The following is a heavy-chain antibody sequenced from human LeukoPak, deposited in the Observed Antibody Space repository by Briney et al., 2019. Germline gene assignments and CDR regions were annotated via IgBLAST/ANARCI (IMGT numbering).Heavy chain of an antibody. CDR2: IKQDGSEK. D-gene: IGHD3-10*01. J-gene: IGHJ5*02. V-gene: IGHV3-7*01. CDR3: ARTGKWFGGGQRFHP. CDR1: GFTFSSYW. Sequence: PGGSLRLSCAASGFTFSSYWMSWVPQAPGKGLEWVANIKQDGSEKYYVDSVKGRFTISRDKAKNPLYLQMNSLRAEDTAVYGCARTGKWFGGGQRFHPWGQRNLVTVSS.